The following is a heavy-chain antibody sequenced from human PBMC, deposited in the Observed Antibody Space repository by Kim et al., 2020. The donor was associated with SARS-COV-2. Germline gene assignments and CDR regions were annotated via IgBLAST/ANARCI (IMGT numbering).Heavy chain of an antibody. CDR1: GGSFSGYY. V-gene: IGHV4-34*01. Sequence: SETLSLTCAVYGGSFSGYYWSWIRQPPGKGLEWIGEINHSGSTNYNPSLKSRVTISVDTSKNQFSLKLSSVTAADTAVYYCARIGDRGAGGQYYWGQGTLVTVSS. CDR3: ARIGDRGAGGQYY. CDR2: INHSGST. D-gene: IGHD3-16*01. J-gene: IGHJ4*02.